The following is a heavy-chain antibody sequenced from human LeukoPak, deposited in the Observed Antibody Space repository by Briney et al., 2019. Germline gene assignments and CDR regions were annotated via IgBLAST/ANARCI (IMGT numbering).Heavy chain of an antibody. V-gene: IGHV3-23*01. Sequence: GGSLRLSCAASGLTFDNYAMSWVRQAPGKGLEWVSGMTDSGDTTYYADSVKGRFTVPRDNSRNPVYLQMNSLRVDDTAIYHCAKNPHQVRGGEGYGMDVWGQGTTVSVSS. D-gene: IGHD3-10*01. CDR3: AKNPHQVRGGEGYGMDV. J-gene: IGHJ6*02. CDR1: GLTFDNYA. CDR2: MTDSGDTT.